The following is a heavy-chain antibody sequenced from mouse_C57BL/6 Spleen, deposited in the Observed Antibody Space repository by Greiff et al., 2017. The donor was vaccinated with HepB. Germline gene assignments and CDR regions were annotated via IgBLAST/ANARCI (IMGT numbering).Heavy chain of an antibody. D-gene: IGHD2-3*01. CDR1: GFTFSDYG. V-gene: IGHV5-17*01. J-gene: IGHJ2*01. CDR3: ARGVYDGYLYFDY. Sequence: DVHLVESGGGLVKPGGSLKLSCAASGFTFSDYGMHWVRQAPEKGLEWVAYISSGSSTIYYADTVKGRFTISRDNAKNTLFLQMTSLRSEDTAMYYCARGVYDGYLYFDYWGQGTTLTVSS. CDR2: ISSGSSTI.